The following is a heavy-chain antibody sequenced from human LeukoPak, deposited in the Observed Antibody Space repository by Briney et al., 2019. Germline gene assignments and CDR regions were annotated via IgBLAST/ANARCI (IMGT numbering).Heavy chain of an antibody. J-gene: IGHJ3*02. D-gene: IGHD3-3*01. Sequence: GASVKVSCKASGYTFTGYYMHWVRQAPGQGLEWMGWINPNSGGTNYAQKFQGRVTMPRDTSISTAYMELSRLRSDDTAVYYCARGGTNLPAITIFGVVIAADFDIWGQGTMVTVSS. CDR3: ARGGTNLPAITIFGVVIAADFDI. CDR1: GYTFTGYY. CDR2: INPNSGGT. V-gene: IGHV1-2*02.